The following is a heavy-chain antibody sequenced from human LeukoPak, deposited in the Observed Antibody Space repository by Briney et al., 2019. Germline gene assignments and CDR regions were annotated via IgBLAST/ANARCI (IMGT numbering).Heavy chain of an antibody. CDR1: SGSNSSYY. CDR3: ARDALALAHDPNTGLYFYGMDV. D-gene: IGHD3-16*01. CDR2: FYYDGNT. Sequence: PSVTLPLTCSVSSGSNSSYYWRRLRQPPGKGLEGFAYFYYDGNTIYNPFLKRRVTMSVDTYNNHFFQMQRSTTTADTAVYYCARDALALAHDPNTGLYFYGMDVWGQGTTVTVSS. V-gene: IGHV4-59*01. J-gene: IGHJ6*02.